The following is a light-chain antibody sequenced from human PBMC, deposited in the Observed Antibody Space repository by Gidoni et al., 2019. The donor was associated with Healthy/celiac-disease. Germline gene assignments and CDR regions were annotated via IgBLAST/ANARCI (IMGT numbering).Light chain of an antibody. CDR1: SSDVGGYNY. CDR2: DVS. Sequence: QSALTQPASVSGSPGQSITISCTGTSSDVGGYNYVSWYQQHPGKAPKLMIYDVSNRPSGVSNRFSGSKSGNTASLTISGLQAEDEAAYYCSSYTSSSTWVFGGGTKLTV. V-gene: IGLV2-14*01. CDR3: SSYTSSSTWV. J-gene: IGLJ3*02.